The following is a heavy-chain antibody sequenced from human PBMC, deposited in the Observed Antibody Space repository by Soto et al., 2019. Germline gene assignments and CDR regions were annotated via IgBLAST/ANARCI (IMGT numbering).Heavy chain of an antibody. CDR2: IYWDDDK. Sequence: QITLKESGPTLVKPTQTLTLTCTFSGFSLSTSGVGVGWIRQPPGKALEWLALIYWDDDKRYSPSLKSRLTSAEEPAKNRVVLTRTNMDPVDTATYSCAHSTPAYSSSWYWFYPWGQGTLVTVSS. V-gene: IGHV2-5*02. D-gene: IGHD6-13*01. CDR3: AHSTPAYSSSWYWFYP. CDR1: GFSLSTSGVG. J-gene: IGHJ5*02.